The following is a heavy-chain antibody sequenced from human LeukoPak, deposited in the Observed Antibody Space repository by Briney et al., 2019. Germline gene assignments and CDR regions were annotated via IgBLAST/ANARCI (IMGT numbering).Heavy chain of an antibody. CDR2: IYYSGTT. J-gene: IGHJ4*02. V-gene: IGHV4-59*08. CDR3: ARRGIAAAGYDY. CDR1: GGSISSYY. Sequence: PSETLSLTCTVSGGSISSYYWSWIRQPPGKGLEWIGYIYYSGTTNYNPSLKGRVTILVDTSRNQFSLNLSSVTAADTAVYYCARRGIAAAGYDYWGQGTLVTVSS. D-gene: IGHD6-13*01.